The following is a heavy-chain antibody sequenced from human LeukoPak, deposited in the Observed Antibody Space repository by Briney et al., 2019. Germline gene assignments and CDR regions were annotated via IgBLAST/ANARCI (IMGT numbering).Heavy chain of an antibody. CDR1: GVSLSGYY. J-gene: IGHJ4*02. CDR3: ARGGIAARLFPFDY. V-gene: IGHV4-34*01. CDR2: INHSGST. Sequence: PSETLSLTCAVYGVSLSGYYWSWLRQPPGKGLEWIGEINHSGSTKYNPSLKSRVTISVDTSKHQFSLKLSSVTAADTAVYYCARGGIAARLFPFDYWGQGTLVTVSS. D-gene: IGHD6-6*01.